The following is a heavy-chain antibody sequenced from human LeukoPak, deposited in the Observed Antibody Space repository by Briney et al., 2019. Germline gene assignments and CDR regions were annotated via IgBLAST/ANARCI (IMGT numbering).Heavy chain of an antibody. CDR1: GGTFSGYA. CDR3: ASGPPIAVAGTLDY. Sequence: ASVKVSCKASGGTFSGYAISWVRQAPGQGLEWMGGIIPIFGTANYAQKFQGRVTITADESTSTAYMELSSLRSEDTAVYYCASGPPIAVAGTLDYWGQGTLVTVSS. CDR2: IIPIFGTA. V-gene: IGHV1-69*13. D-gene: IGHD6-19*01. J-gene: IGHJ4*02.